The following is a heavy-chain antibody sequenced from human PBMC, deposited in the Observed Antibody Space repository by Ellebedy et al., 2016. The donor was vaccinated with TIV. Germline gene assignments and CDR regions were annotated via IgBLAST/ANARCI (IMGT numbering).Heavy chain of an antibody. V-gene: IGHV3-30-3*01. Sequence: PGGSLRLSCAASGFRFSGYALHWVRQAPGKGLQWEALISSDGGNKYYADSVKGRFTISRDNSKNTLYLQMSSLGPEDTAVYYCARASRMSFDYWGQGTLVTVSS. CDR1: GFRFSGYA. D-gene: IGHD2-2*01. CDR3: ARASRMSFDY. J-gene: IGHJ4*02. CDR2: ISSDGGNK.